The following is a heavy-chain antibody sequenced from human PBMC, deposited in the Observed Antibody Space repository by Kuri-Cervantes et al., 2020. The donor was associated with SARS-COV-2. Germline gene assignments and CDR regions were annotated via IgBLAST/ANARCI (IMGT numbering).Heavy chain of an antibody. Sequence: GGSLRLSCAASGFTFSSYDMHWVRQATGKGLEWVSAIDTAGDTYYPGSVKGRFTISRENAKNSLYLQMNSLRAGDTAVYYCARGYYDSSGYPLGWYFDLWGRSTLVTVSS. V-gene: IGHV3-13*04. CDR1: GFTFSSYD. CDR2: IDTAGDT. CDR3: ARGYYDSSGYPLGWYFDL. D-gene: IGHD3-22*01. J-gene: IGHJ2*01.